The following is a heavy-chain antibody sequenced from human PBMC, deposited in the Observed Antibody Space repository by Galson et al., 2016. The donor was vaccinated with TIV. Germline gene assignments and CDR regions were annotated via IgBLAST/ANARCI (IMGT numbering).Heavy chain of an antibody. J-gene: IGHJ6*02. Sequence: SLRLSCAASGLSVSDNYMTWVRQAPGKGLEWVALIDSDGSTIHADSVKGRFTVSRDNSKNMVYLQMNSLRPEDTAVYFCARERRHCGNECFLRYYYGMDARGQGTTVTV. CDR1: GLSVSDNY. CDR3: ARERRHCGNECFLRYYYGMDA. D-gene: IGHD2-21*01. V-gene: IGHV3-66*02. CDR2: IDSDGST.